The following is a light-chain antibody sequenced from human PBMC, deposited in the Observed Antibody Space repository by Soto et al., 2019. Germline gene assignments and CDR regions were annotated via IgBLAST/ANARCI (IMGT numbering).Light chain of an antibody. Sequence: EIVLTQSPGTLSLSPGERATLSCRASQSVSSSYLAWYQQKPGQAPRLLMYGASSRATGIPDRFSGSGFGTDFTLTISRLEPEDFAVYYCQQYGSSPRTFGQGTKVDIK. J-gene: IGKJ1*01. V-gene: IGKV3-20*01. CDR1: QSVSSSY. CDR3: QQYGSSPRT. CDR2: GAS.